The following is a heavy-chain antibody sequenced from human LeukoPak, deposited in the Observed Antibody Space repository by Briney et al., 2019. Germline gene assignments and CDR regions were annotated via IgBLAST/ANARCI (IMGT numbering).Heavy chain of an antibody. Sequence: SETLSLTCTVSGGSISSGSYYWSWIRQPAGKGLEWIGRIYTSGSTNYNPSLKSRVTISVDTSKNQFSLKPSSVTAADTAVYYCARDQPRGYSYGFYYYYYMDVWGTGTTVTVSS. CDR1: GGSISSGSYY. CDR3: ARDQPRGYSYGFYYYYYMDV. J-gene: IGHJ6*03. D-gene: IGHD5-18*01. CDR2: IYTSGST. V-gene: IGHV4-61*02.